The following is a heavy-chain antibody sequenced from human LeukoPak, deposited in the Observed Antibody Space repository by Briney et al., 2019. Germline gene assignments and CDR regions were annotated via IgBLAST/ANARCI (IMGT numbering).Heavy chain of an antibody. CDR3: ARDQRYSYGYETENWFDP. V-gene: IGHV3-21*01. J-gene: IGHJ5*02. D-gene: IGHD5-18*01. Sequence: PGRSLRLSCAASGFTFSSYSMNWVRQAPGKGLEWVSSISSSSSYIYYADSVKGRFTISRDNAKNSLYLQMNSLRAEDTAVYYCARDQRYSYGYETENWFDPWGQGTLVTVSS. CDR1: GFTFSSYS. CDR2: ISSSSSYI.